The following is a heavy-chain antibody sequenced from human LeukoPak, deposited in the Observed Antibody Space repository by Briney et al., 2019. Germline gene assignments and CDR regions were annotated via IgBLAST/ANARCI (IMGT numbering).Heavy chain of an antibody. CDR1: GFTFSSYA. D-gene: IGHD2-21*01. Sequence: HPGGSLRLSCAASGFTFSSYAMSWVRQAPGKGLEWVSAISGSGGSTYYADSVEGRFTISRDNSKNTLYLQMNSLRAEDTAVYYCAKALLAALTIRPNYWGQGTLVTVSS. V-gene: IGHV3-23*01. CDR3: AKALLAALTIRPNY. J-gene: IGHJ4*02. CDR2: ISGSGGST.